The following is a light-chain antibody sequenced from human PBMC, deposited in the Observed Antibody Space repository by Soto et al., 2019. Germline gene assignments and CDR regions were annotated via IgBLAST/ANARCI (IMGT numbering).Light chain of an antibody. J-gene: IGKJ1*01. CDR2: WAS. V-gene: IGKV4-1*01. CDR1: QSVLYSSNNKNY. CDR3: QQYYSTPPT. Sequence: DIVMTHSPDSLAVSLGERAPINCKSSQSVLYSSNNKNYLAWYQQKPGQPPKLLIYWASTRESGVPDRFSGSGSGTDFTLTISSLQAEDVAVYYCQQYYSTPPTFGQGTKVDIK.